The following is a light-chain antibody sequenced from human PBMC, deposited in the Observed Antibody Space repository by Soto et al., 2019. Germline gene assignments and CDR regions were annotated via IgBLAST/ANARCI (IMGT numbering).Light chain of an antibody. CDR1: QSVGTRL. Sequence: IVLTQSPDTLSFSPGERATLSCRASQSVGTRLAWYQHKTGQAPSLLMSGASSRATGIPDRFSGSGSETDFTLTISRLEPEDFALYYCQHYQVGQPIAFGRGTRVEIK. CDR3: QHYQVGQPIA. J-gene: IGKJ5*01. CDR2: GAS. V-gene: IGKV3-20*01.